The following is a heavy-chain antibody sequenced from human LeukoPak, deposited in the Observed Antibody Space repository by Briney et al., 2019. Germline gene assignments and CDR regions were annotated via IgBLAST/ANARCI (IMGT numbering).Heavy chain of an antibody. CDR3: ARGPRRYDFWSGYPNRNNYYYYGMDV. CDR2: INTGNGNT. CDR1: GYTFTNYA. D-gene: IGHD3-3*01. V-gene: IGHV1-3*04. Sequence: ASVKVSCKASGYTFTNYAMHWVRQAPGQGLEWMGWINTGNGNTKYSEKFQGRVTITRDTSASTAYMELSSLESEDTAMYYCARGPRRYDFWSGYPNRNNYYYYGMDVWGQGTTVTVSS. J-gene: IGHJ6*02.